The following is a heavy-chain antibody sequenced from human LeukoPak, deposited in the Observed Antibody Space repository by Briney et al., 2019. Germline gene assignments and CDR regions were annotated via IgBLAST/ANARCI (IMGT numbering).Heavy chain of an antibody. CDR3: ARGFLAMVRGVPVNWFDP. CDR1: GYSISSGYF. J-gene: IGHJ5*02. Sequence: SETLSLTCTVSGYSISSGYFWGWIRQPPGKGLEWIGSIYHSGTTYYNPSLKSRVTISVDTSKNQFSLKLSSVTAADTAVYYCARGFLAMVRGVPVNWFDPWGQGTLVTVSS. V-gene: IGHV4-38-2*02. D-gene: IGHD3-10*01. CDR2: IYHSGTT.